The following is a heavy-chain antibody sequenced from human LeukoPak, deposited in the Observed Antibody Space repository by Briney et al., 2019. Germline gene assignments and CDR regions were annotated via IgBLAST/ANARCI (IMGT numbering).Heavy chain of an antibody. V-gene: IGHV3-53*01. Sequence: PGGSLRLSCAASGFTFSDYYMSWVRQAPGKGLEWVSVIYSGGSTYYADSVKGRFTISRDNSKNTLYLQMNSLRAEDTAVYYCAITMIVREYYFDYWGQGILVTVSS. CDR1: GFTFSDYY. CDR3: AITMIVREYYFDY. J-gene: IGHJ4*02. D-gene: IGHD3-22*01. CDR2: IYSGGST.